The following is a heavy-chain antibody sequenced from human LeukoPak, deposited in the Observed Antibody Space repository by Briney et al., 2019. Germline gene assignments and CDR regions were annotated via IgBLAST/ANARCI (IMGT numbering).Heavy chain of an antibody. D-gene: IGHD3-10*01. J-gene: IGHJ4*02. CDR2: MSNTSSYI. V-gene: IGHV3-21*01. CDR3: AREDYGSRSGDY. Sequence: GGSLRLSCAASGFTFSSYEMNWVRQAPGKGLEWVSSMSNTSSYIYYAGSVKGRFTISRDNAKNSLYLQMNSLRAEDTAVYYCAREDYGSRSGDYWGQGTLVTVSS. CDR1: GFTFSSYE.